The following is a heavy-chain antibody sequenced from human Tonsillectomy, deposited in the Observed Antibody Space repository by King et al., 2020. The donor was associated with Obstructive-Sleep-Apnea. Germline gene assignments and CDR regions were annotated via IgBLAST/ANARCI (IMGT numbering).Heavy chain of an antibody. CDR1: GFTFRSYS. J-gene: IGHJ4*02. CDR3: VRDRDWAFDY. D-gene: IGHD2-21*02. V-gene: IGHV3-48*01. Sequence: VQLVESGGGSVQPGGSLRLSCVASGFTFRSYSINWVRQAPGEGLEWISYINGDSTAILYPDSVKDRFTISRDEARNSLYLEMNSLRVEDTAVYYCVRDRDWAFDYWGQGTLVTVSS. CDR2: INGDSTAI.